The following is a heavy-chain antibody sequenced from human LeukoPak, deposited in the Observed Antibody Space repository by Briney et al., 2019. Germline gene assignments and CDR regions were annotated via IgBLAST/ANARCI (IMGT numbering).Heavy chain of an antibody. D-gene: IGHD2-2*01. CDR2: ISPNSGGT. CDR3: ASLTVVVPAANTDY. J-gene: IGHJ4*02. V-gene: IGHV1-2*02. CDR1: GYTFTGYY. Sequence: ASVKVSCKASGYTFTGYYMHWVRQAPGQGLEWMGWISPNSGGTNYAQKFQGRVTMTRDTSISTAYMELSRLRSDDTAVYYCASLTVVVPAANTDYWGQGTLVTVSS.